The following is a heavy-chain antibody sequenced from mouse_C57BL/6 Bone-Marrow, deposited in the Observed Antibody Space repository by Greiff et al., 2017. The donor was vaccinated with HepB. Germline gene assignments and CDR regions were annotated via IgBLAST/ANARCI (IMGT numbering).Heavy chain of an antibody. CDR3: ARGSNYRYFDY. D-gene: IGHD2-5*01. CDR2: ISDGGSYT. Sequence: EVKVVESGGGLVKPGGSLKLSCAASGFTFSSYAMSWVRQTPEKRLEWVATISDGGSYTYYPDNVKGRFTISRDNAKNNLYLQMSHLKSEDTAMYYCARGSNYRYFDYWGQGTTLTVSS. V-gene: IGHV5-4*03. CDR1: GFTFSSYA. J-gene: IGHJ2*01.